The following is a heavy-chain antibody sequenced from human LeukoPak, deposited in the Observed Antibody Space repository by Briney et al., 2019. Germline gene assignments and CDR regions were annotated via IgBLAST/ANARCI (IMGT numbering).Heavy chain of an antibody. Sequence: GGSLRLSCAASGFTFSSYAITWVRQAPGKGLEWVSAFSASGGRTYYADSVKGRFTLSRDNSKNTLYLQMNSLRAEDTAVYYCAKVPFPGYSSGWYPLYGMDVWGQGTTVTVSS. CDR1: GFTFSSYA. J-gene: IGHJ6*02. CDR3: AKVPFPGYSSGWYPLYGMDV. D-gene: IGHD6-13*01. CDR2: FSASGGRT. V-gene: IGHV3-23*01.